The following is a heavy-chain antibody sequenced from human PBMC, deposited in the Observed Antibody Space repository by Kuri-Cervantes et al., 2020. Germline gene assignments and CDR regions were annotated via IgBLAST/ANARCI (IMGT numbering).Heavy chain of an antibody. Sequence: GESLKISCAASGFTFSSYYMHWVRQATGKGLEWVSAIGTAGDTYYPGSVKGRFTISRENAKNSLYLQMNSLRAEDTAVYYCARHGGSTHAFDIWSQGTTVTV. CDR1: GFTFSSYY. V-gene: IGHV3-13*01. CDR3: ARHGGSTHAFDI. D-gene: IGHD3-16*01. CDR2: IGTAGDT. J-gene: IGHJ3*02.